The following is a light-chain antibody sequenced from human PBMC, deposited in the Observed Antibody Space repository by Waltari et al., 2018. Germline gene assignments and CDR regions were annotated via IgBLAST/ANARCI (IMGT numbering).Light chain of an antibody. J-gene: IGLJ3*02. V-gene: IGLV1-47*01. CDR1: SSNICINY. CDR3: AAWDDSLSSWL. CDR2: RDD. Sequence: QSVLTQPPSASGTPGQRVTTFCSGGSSNICINYSYWYKHLPGAAPKVLIFRDDQRPSGVPDRFSGSKSGTSASLTISGLRSDDEADYYCAAWDDSLSSWLFGGGTKLTVL.